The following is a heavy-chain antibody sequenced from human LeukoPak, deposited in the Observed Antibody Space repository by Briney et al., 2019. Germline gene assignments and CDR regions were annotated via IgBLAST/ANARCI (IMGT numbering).Heavy chain of an antibody. Sequence: PGGSLRLSCAASGFSFSDYYMSWIRQAPGKGLEWVSYISSSGSTIYYADSVKGRFTISRDNAKNSLYLQMNSLRAEDTAVYYCASGLRSSAYFDYWGQGTLVTVSS. D-gene: IGHD6-6*01. V-gene: IGHV3-11*04. CDR2: ISSSGSTI. CDR1: GFSFSDYY. CDR3: ASGLRSSAYFDY. J-gene: IGHJ4*02.